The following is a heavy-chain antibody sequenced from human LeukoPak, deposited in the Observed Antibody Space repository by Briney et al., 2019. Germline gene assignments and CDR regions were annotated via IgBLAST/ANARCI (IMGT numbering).Heavy chain of an antibody. D-gene: IGHD3-22*01. CDR3: AREDSSGYPGWFDP. CDR2: IYYRGST. CDR1: ARSISSGGYY. V-gene: IGHV4-31*01. J-gene: IGHJ5*02. Sequence: PSQTLSLTCTISARSISSGGYYLSWIRQHPGKGLEWLPHIYYRGSTYYNPSLKSQVTISVDTSKNQFSLKLSSVTAADTAVYYCAREDSSGYPGWFDPWGQGTLVTVSS.